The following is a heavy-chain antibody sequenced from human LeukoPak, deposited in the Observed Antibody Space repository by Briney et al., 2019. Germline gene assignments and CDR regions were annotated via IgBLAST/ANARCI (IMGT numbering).Heavy chain of an antibody. J-gene: IGHJ4*02. CDR2: INWNGGST. CDR3: AKDTYDYANY. Sequence: GGSLRLSYTASGFTFDGYGMSWVSQAPGMGLEWVSGINWNGGSTGYAGSVKGRFTICRDNSKNTLYLQMNSLRAEDTAVYYCAKDTYDYANYWGQGTLVTVSS. CDR1: GFTFDGYG. V-gene: IGHV3-20*03. D-gene: IGHD3-16*01.